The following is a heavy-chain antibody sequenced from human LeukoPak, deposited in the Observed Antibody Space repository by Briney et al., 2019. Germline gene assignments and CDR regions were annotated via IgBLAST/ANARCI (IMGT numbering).Heavy chain of an antibody. CDR1: GYTFTGYY. V-gene: IGHV1-2*02. J-gene: IGHJ6*03. D-gene: IGHD2/OR15-2a*01. CDR2: INPKSGDT. Sequence: ASVNVSCKASGYTFTGYYMHWVRQAPGQGLEWMGWINPKSGDTNYPQKFQGRVTMTGDTSTSTAYMELSSLRSDDTARYFCARDSSTWYSDYYYYMDVWGKGTTVTVSS. CDR3: ARDSSTWYSDYYYYMDV.